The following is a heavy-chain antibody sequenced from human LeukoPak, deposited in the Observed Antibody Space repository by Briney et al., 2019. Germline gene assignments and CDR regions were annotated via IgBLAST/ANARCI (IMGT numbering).Heavy chain of an antibody. CDR2: TYYQSKWYT. CDR1: GDSVSSNSAA. V-gene: IGHV6-1*01. CDR3: ARAEGSGSYYA. Sequence: SQTLSLTCAISGDSVSSNSAAWGWVRQSPWGGLEWLGRTYYQSKWYTQYAPHVKSRVTIDPDTSKNHLSLQLNSVTPEDTAVYYCARAEGSGSYYAWGQGTLVTVSS. D-gene: IGHD3-10*01. J-gene: IGHJ4*02.